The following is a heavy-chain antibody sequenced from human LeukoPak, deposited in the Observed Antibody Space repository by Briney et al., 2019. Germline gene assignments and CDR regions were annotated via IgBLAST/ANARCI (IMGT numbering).Heavy chain of an antibody. CDR3: ATQLTGGALDY. V-gene: IGHV4-61*05. D-gene: IGHD7-27*01. CDR1: GGSISSSSYY. Sequence: PSETLSLTCTVSGGSISSSSYYWGWIRQPPGKGLEWIGYIYYSGSTNYNPSLKSRVTISVDTSKNQFSLKLSSVTAADTAVYYCATQLTGGALDYWGQGTLVTVSS. CDR2: IYYSGST. J-gene: IGHJ4*02.